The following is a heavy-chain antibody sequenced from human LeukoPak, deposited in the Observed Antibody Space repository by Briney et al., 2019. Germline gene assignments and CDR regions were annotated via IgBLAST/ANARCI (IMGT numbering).Heavy chain of an antibody. V-gene: IGHV4-59*12. J-gene: IGHJ6*03. CDR1: GGSISSYY. D-gene: IGHD3-16*01. Sequence: DPSETLSLTCTVSGGSISSYYWSWIRQPPGKGLEWIGYIYYNENTNYNPSLKSRVTISVDTSKNQFSLKLSSVTAADTAVYYCARNMMYYYYYYMDVWGKGTTVTVSS. CDR2: IYYNENT. CDR3: ARNMMYYYYYYMDV.